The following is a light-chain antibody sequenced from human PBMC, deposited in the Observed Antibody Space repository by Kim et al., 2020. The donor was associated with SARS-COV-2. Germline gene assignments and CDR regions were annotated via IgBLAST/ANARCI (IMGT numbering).Light chain of an antibody. CDR3: SSYTSSSTLV. J-gene: IGLJ3*02. CDR2: DVT. CDR1: SSDVGAYNY. Sequence: QSALTQPASVSGSPGQSITISCTGTSSDVGAYNYVSWYQQHPGEVPKLMIYDVTVRPSGVSNRFSGSKSGNTASLTISGLQAEDEADYYCSSYTSSSTLVFGGGTQLTVL. V-gene: IGLV2-14*03.